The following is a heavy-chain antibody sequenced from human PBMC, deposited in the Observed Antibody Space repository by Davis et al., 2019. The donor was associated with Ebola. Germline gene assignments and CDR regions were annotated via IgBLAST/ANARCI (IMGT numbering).Heavy chain of an antibody. J-gene: IGHJ4*02. CDR1: GGSFNSYY. Sequence: PSETLSLTCAVYGGSFNSYYWTWIRQPPGKGLQWIGEINHSGSANYNPSLKSRVTISVDTSKTQFSLKLSSVTAADTAVYYCARGRGSYSRFDYWGQGTLVTVSS. CDR3: ARGRGSYSRFDY. CDR2: INHSGSA. V-gene: IGHV4-34*01. D-gene: IGHD1-26*01.